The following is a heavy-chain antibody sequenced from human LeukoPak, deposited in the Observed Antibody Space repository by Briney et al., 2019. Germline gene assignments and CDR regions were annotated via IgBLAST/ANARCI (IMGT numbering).Heavy chain of an antibody. J-gene: IGHJ4*02. D-gene: IGHD6-13*01. CDR1: GYTFTGYY. Sequence: ASVKVSCKASGYTFTGYYMHWVRQAPGQGLEWMGWINPNSGGTNYAQKFQGRVTMTRDTSISTGYMELSRLRSDDTVVYYCARGHREEGIGAAGSVDYWGQGTLVTVSS. CDR3: ARGHREEGIGAAGSVDY. CDR2: INPNSGGT. V-gene: IGHV1-2*02.